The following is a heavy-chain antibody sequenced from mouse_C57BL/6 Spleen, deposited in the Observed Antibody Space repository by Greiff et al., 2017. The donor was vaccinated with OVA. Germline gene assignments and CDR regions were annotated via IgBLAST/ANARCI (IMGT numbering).Heavy chain of an antibody. V-gene: IGHV1-69*01. CDR3: ARRFYYDYDWWYFDV. D-gene: IGHD2-4*01. CDR1: GYTFTSYW. J-gene: IGHJ1*03. CDR2: IDPSDSYT. Sequence: QVQLQQPGAELVMPGASVKLSCKASGYTFTSYWMHWVKQRPGQGLEWIGEIDPSDSYTNYNQKFKGKSTLTVDKSSSTAYMQLSSLTSEDSAVYYCARRFYYDYDWWYFDVWGTGTTVTVSS.